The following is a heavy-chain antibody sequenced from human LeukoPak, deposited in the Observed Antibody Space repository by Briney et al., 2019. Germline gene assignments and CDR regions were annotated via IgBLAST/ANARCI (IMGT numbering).Heavy chain of an antibody. CDR3: AKDLSETTITYYFDY. D-gene: IGHD5-24*01. Sequence: ASVKVSCKASGYTFTSYGISWVRQAPGQGLEWMGWISAYNGNTNYAQKLQGRVTMTTDTSTSTAYMELRSLRSDDTAVYYCAKDLSETTITYYFDYWGQGTLVTVSS. J-gene: IGHJ4*02. CDR2: ISAYNGNT. CDR1: GYTFTSYG. V-gene: IGHV1-18*01.